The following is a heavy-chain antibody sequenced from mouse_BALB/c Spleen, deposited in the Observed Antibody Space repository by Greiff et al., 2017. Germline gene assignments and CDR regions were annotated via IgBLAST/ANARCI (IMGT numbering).Heavy chain of an antibody. J-gene: IGHJ1*01. CDR2: IRNKANGYTT. Sequence: EVKLVESGGGLVQPGGSLRLSCATSGFTFTDYYMSWVRQPPGKALEWLGFIRNKANGYTTEYSASVKGRFTISRDNSQSILYLQMNTLRAEDSATYYGARAYYGNYYWYFDVWGAGTTVTVSS. D-gene: IGHD2-10*01. V-gene: IGHV7-3*02. CDR3: ARAYYGNYYWYFDV. CDR1: GFTFTDYY.